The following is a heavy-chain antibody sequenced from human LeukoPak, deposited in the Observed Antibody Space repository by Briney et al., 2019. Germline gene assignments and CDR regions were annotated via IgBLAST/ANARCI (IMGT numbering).Heavy chain of an antibody. CDR2: TYHSGST. D-gene: IGHD2-2*01. CDR3: ARHPQGYCSSTSCENDAFDI. J-gene: IGHJ3*02. V-gene: IGHV4-38-2*01. CDR1: GYSISSGYY. Sequence: SETLSLTCAVSGYSISSGYYWGWIRQPPGKGLEWIGSTYHSGSTYYNPSLKSRVTISVDTSKNQFSLKLSSVTAADTAVYYCARHPQGYCSSTSCENDAFDIWGQGTMVTVSS.